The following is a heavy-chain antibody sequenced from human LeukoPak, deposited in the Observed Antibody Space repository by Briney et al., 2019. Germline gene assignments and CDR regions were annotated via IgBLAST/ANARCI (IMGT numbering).Heavy chain of an antibody. D-gene: IGHD4-17*01. CDR1: GGSVSSADYY. J-gene: IGHJ3*02. V-gene: IGHV4-30-4*01. CDR3: ARVNVACGDHRGLLGHVLDI. CDR2: ICFTGSI. Sequence: SETLSLTCTVSGGSVSSADYYWSWIRQPPGKGLEWIGYICFTGSIYHNPSLRGRITISLDTSKNQFSLKLNSVTAADTAVFYCARVNVACGDHRGLLGHVLDIWGQGTMVTVSS.